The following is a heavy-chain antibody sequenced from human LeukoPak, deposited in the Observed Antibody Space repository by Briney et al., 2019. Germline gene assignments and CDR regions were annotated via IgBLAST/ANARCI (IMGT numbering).Heavy chain of an antibody. CDR2: IYYSGST. Sequence: PSETLSLTCTVSGGSISSGDYYWSWIRQPPGKGLVWIGYIYYSGSTYYNPSLKSRVTISVDTSNNQFFLKLSSVTAADTAVYYCARGPEYWYFDLWGRGTLVTVSS. CDR1: GGSISSGDYY. V-gene: IGHV4-30-4*08. D-gene: IGHD1-14*01. CDR3: ARGPEYWYFDL. J-gene: IGHJ2*01.